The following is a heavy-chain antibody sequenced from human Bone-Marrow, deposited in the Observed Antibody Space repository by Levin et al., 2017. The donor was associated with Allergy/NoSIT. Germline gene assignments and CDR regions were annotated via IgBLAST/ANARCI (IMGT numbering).Heavy chain of an antibody. CDR2: MRSKGNGGTT. CDR1: GFTFGDDD. Sequence: RSGGSLRLSCTASGFTFGDDDVSWFRQSPGKRLEWVGFMRSKGNGGTTEYAASVKGRFTISRDDSKSIAYLQLNSLKVEDTAVYYCTRDRISEDNPRGGRFSEDNPRGGLLYYYYGMDVWGQGTTVTVSA. D-gene: IGHD2-15*01. J-gene: IGHJ6*01. CDR3: TRDRISEDNPRGGRFSEDNPRGGLLYYYYGMDV. V-gene: IGHV3-49*03.